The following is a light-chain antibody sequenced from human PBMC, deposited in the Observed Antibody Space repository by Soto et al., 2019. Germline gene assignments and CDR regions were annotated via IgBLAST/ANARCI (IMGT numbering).Light chain of an antibody. CDR3: QQSDSTHFT. CDR1: QSISSY. V-gene: IGKV1-39*01. Sequence: DIQMTQSPSSLSASVGDRVTITCRASQSISSYLNWYQQKPGKAPKLLIYAASSLQSGVPSRFGGSGSGTDFTLTISSLQAEDWATYYCQQSDSTHFTFGGGTKVEIK. CDR2: AAS. J-gene: IGKJ4*01.